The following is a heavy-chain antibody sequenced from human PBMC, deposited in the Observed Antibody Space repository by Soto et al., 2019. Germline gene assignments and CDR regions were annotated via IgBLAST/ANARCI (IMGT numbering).Heavy chain of an antibody. V-gene: IGHV1-69*13. Sequence: SVKVSCKASGYTFTSYGISWVRQAPGQGLEWMGGIIPIFGTANYAQKFQGRVTITADESTSTAYMELSSLSSEDTAVYYWARGDPNSSSWYQPYYYYYYGMDVWGQGTTVTVSS. CDR3: ARGDPNSSSWYQPYYYYYYGMDV. J-gene: IGHJ6*02. CDR2: IIPIFGTA. CDR1: GYTFTSYG. D-gene: IGHD6-13*01.